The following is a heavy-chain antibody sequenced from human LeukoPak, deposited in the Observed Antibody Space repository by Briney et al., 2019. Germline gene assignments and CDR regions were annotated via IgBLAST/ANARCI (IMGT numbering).Heavy chain of an antibody. CDR1: GFTFSSYA. CDR2: INSDGSSA. D-gene: IGHD6-13*01. CDR3: AKDKAAAADF. J-gene: IGHJ4*02. Sequence: PGRSLRLSCAASGFTFSSYAMHWVRQAPGKGLVWVSRINSDGSSASYADSVKGRFTISRDNAKNTLYLQMNSLRAEDTAVYYCAKDKAAAADFWGQGTLVTVSS. V-gene: IGHV3-74*01.